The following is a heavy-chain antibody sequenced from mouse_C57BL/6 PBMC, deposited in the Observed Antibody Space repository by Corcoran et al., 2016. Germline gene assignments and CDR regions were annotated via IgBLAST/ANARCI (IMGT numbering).Heavy chain of an antibody. D-gene: IGHD6-1*01. CDR3: ALLLYYFDY. V-gene: IGHV1-26*01. Sequence: EVQLQQSGPELVKPGASVKISCKASGYTFTDYYMNWVKQSHGKSLEWIGDINPNNGGTSYNQKFKGKATLTVDKSSSTAYMELRSLTSEDSAVYYCALLLYYFDYWGQGTTLTVSS. J-gene: IGHJ2*01. CDR1: GYTFTDYY. CDR2: INPNNGGT.